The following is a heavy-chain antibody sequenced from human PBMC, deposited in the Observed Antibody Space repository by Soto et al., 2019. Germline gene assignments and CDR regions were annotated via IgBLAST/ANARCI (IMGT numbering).Heavy chain of an antibody. D-gene: IGHD2-15*01. J-gene: IGHJ6*02. CDR3: AREGALLYGGNPDYYDTLDV. Sequence: SQTLSLTCAISGESVTSDSVAWNWFRQSPSRGLEWLGRTYYRSKWFKEYAPSVKSRVIINADTVRNQYSLQLNSVTAADTAVYYCAREGALLYGGNPDYYDTLDVWGQGTTVTVSS. CDR2: TYYRSKWFK. CDR1: GESVTSDSVA. V-gene: IGHV6-1*01.